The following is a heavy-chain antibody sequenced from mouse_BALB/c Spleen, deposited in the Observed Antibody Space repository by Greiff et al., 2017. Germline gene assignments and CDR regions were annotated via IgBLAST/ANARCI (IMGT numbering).Heavy chain of an antibody. Sequence: VQLQQSGAELVKPGASVKLSCTASGFTITDTYMHWVKQRPEQGLEWIGRIDPANGNTNYDPKFQGKATITADTSSNAAYLQISSLTSEDTAVCYCAREGLRRFAYWGQGTLVTVSA. CDR3: AREGLRRFAY. J-gene: IGHJ3*01. D-gene: IGHD2-2*01. CDR2: IDPANGNT. CDR1: GFTITDTY. V-gene: IGHV14-3*02.